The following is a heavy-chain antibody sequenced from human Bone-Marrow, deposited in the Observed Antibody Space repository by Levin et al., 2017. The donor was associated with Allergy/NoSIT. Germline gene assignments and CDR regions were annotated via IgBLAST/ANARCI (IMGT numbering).Heavy chain of an antibody. J-gene: IGHJ5*02. Sequence: GESLKISCKASGYTFTSFYLHWVRQAPGQGLEWLGAINPSAGSTNYAQKFQGRVTMTRDTSTSTVYMELGSLTSEDTAIYYCARALFGSGSFYSTTNWFDPWGQGTLVTVSS. CDR1: GYTFTSFY. CDR2: INPSAGST. V-gene: IGHV1-46*01. D-gene: IGHD3-10*01. CDR3: ARALFGSGSFYSTTNWFDP.